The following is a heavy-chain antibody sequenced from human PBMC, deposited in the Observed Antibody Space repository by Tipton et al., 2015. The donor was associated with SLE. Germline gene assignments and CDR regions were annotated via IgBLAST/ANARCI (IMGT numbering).Heavy chain of an antibody. CDR3: ASARLANPVHY. J-gene: IGHJ4*02. CDR2: IYSSGST. CDR1: AGSISSGTYY. V-gene: IGHV4-61*02. Sequence: TLSLTCTVSAGSISSGTYYWNWTRQPAGKGLEWIGRIYSSGSTNYNPSLKSRVTISVDTSKSQFSLRLSSVTAADTAVYYCASARLANPVHYWGQGALVTVSS.